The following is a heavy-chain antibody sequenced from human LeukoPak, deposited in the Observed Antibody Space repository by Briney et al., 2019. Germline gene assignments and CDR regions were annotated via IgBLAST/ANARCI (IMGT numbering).Heavy chain of an antibody. CDR2: IYFSGTT. J-gene: IGHJ4*02. CDR3: ATDSGVGTMSD. CDR1: GGSIASSSYY. Sequence: PSETLSLTCTVSGGSIASSSYYWGWIRQPPGKGLEWIGSIYFSGTTNYNPSLKSRVTISPDTSKSQFSLNLISVTAADTAVYYCATDSGVGTMSDWGQGTLVTVSS. V-gene: IGHV4-39*07. D-gene: IGHD1-26*01.